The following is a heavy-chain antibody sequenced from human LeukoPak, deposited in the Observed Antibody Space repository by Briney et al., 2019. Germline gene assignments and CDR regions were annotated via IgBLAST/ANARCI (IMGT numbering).Heavy chain of an antibody. CDR2: IIPIFGTA. CDR1: VGTFSSYA. Sequence: SVKVSCKASVGTFSSYAISWVRQAPGQGLEWMGGIIPIFGTANYAQKFQGRVTITADESTSTAYMELSSLRSEDTAVYYCATSQNETRYSSGWSYYFDYWGQGTLVTVSS. CDR3: ATSQNETRYSSGWSYYFDY. J-gene: IGHJ4*02. D-gene: IGHD6-19*01. V-gene: IGHV1-69*01.